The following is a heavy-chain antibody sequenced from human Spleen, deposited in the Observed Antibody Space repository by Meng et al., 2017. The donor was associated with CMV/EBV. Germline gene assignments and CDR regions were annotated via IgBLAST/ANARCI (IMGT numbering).Heavy chain of an antibody. CDR3: ARVAGGYYYYYDMDV. CDR2: IYYSGST. Sequence: SETLSLTCTVSGGSVSSGSYYWSWIRQPPGKGLEWIGYIYYSGSTNYNPSLKSRVTISVDTSKNQFSLKLSSVTAADTAVYYCARVAGGYYYYYDMDVWGQGTTVTVSS. V-gene: IGHV4-61*01. D-gene: IGHD2-15*01. J-gene: IGHJ6*02. CDR1: GGSVSSGSYY.